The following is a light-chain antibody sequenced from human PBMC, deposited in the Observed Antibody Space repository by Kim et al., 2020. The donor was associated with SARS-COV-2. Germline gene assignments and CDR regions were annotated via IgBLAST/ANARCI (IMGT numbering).Light chain of an antibody. Sequence: EIVMTQSPATLSVSPGETATLSCRASQSVSSNVAWYQQKPGQAPRLLIYGASTRATDIPARFSGSGSGTDFTLTISSLQSEDLAVYHWQQYDDWPPWTFGQGTKVDIK. CDR3: QQYDDWPPWT. CDR1: QSVSSN. V-gene: IGKV3-15*01. J-gene: IGKJ1*01. CDR2: GAS.